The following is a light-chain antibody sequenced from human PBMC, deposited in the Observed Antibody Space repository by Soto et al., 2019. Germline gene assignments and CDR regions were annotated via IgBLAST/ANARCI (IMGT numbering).Light chain of an antibody. CDR3: MQPLQSWT. V-gene: IGKV2-28*01. CDR2: LGS. CDR1: QSPLHSNGYNY. J-gene: IGKJ1*01. Sequence: DTVMTQSPLSLPVTPGEPASISCRSSQSPLHSNGYNYLDWCLQKPGQSPQLLIYLGSNRASGVPDRFSGSGSGTDFTLKISRVEAEDVGVYYCMQPLQSWTFGQGTKVDIK.